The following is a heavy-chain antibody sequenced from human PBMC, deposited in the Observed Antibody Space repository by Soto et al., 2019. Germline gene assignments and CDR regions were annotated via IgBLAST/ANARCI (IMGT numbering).Heavy chain of an antibody. CDR2: IIPMFGTA. CDR1: GGTFSSHV. D-gene: IGHD2-15*01. CDR3: ARGSRDCSGGTCFPLPTAEYFRH. J-gene: IGHJ1*01. Sequence: QVQLVQSGPEVKKPGSSVKVSCKASGGTFSSHVFTWVRQAPGRGLEWMGGIIPMFGTANHAQKFKGRVTLIADESTNTAYLELSSLRSEDTAVYYCARGSRDCSGGTCFPLPTAEYFRHWGQGTLITVSS. V-gene: IGHV1-69*01.